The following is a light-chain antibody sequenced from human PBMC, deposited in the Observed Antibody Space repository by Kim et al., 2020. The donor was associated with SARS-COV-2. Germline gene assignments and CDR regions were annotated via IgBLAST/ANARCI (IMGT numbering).Light chain of an antibody. Sequence: VALGPTVRIKCQGDGLRSYYATWYQQKPGQAPILVIYGKNNRPSGIPDRFSGSSSGNTASLTITGTQAGDEADYYCNSRDSNDNVVFGGGTQLTVL. J-gene: IGLJ2*01. CDR2: GKN. CDR3: NSRDSNDNVV. CDR1: GLRSYY. V-gene: IGLV3-19*01.